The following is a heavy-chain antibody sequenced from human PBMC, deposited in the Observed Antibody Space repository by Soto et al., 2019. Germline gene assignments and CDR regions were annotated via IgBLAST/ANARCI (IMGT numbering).Heavy chain of an antibody. D-gene: IGHD4-17*01. CDR2: ISSSSSYI. J-gene: IGHJ4*02. CDR3: ARDLTGGPGDGLDY. CDR1: GFTFSSYS. V-gene: IGHV3-21*01. Sequence: EVQLVESGGGLVKPGGSLRLSCAASGFTFSSYSMNWVRQAPGKGLEWVSSISSSSSYIYYADSVKGRFTISRDNAKNSLYLQMNSLRAEDTAVYYCARDLTGGPGDGLDYWGQGTLVTVSS.